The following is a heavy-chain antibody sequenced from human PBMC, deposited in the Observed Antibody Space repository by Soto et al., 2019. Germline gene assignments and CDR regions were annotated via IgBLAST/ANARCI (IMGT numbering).Heavy chain of an antibody. CDR1: GYTFSSYG. CDR2: ISPYNDDT. V-gene: IGHV1-18*01. J-gene: IGHJ6*01. CDR3: ARGSYFDSSGSPYQHHFGMEG. Sequence: QAQLVQSGAEVKKPGASVKVSCKASGYTFSSYGISWVRQAPGQGLEWLGWISPYNDDTNYAQKLQGRVTMTTDTYTRTAYMELRGLRSDDTAVYFCARGSYFDSSGSPYQHHFGMEGRGQGNTVNGSS. D-gene: IGHD3-22*01.